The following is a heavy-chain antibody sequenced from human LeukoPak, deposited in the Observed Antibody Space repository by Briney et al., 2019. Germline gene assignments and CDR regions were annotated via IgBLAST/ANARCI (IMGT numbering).Heavy chain of an antibody. CDR1: GGSISSGSYY. CDR2: IYTSGST. CDR3: ARGRAKFEAFDY. D-gene: IGHD3-10*01. V-gene: IGHV4-61*02. Sequence: ASETLSLTCTVSGGSISSGSYYWSWIRQPAGKGLEWIGRIYTSGSTNYNPSLKSRVTISVDTSKNQFSLKLSSVTAADTAVYYCARGRAKFEAFDYWGQGTLVTVSS. J-gene: IGHJ4*02.